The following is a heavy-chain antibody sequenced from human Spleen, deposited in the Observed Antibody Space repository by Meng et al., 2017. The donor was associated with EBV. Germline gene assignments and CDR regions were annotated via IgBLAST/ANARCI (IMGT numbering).Heavy chain of an antibody. J-gene: IGHJ4*02. CDR2: VNHSGIT. CDR1: GDAISGYY. V-gene: IGHV4-34*01. D-gene: IGHD6-13*01. Sequence: QVQLQPWGAGLLKPSEALSLTCAVYGDAISGYYGSWIRQPPGKGLEWIGEVNHSGITNYNASLESRVTVSVDTTRNQFSLRLKSVTAADTAVYFCARRKLAAAVRFDSWGRGILVTVSS. CDR3: ARRKLAAAVRFDS.